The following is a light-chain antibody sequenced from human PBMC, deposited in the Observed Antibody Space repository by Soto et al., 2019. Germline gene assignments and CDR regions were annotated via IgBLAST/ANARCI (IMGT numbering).Light chain of an antibody. CDR1: SGHSSYA. J-gene: IGLJ3*02. V-gene: IGLV4-69*01. CDR2: LNSDGSH. CDR3: QTWGTGIQV. Sequence: QPVLTQSPSASASLGASVKLTCTLSSGHSSYAIAWHQQQPEKGPRYLMNLNSDGSHSKGDGIPDRFSGSSSGAVRYLTISSLQSEDEADYSCQTWGTGIQVFGGGTKLTVL.